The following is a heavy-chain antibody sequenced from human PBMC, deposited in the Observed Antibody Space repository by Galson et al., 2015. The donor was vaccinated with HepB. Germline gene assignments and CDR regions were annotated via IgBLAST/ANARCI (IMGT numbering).Heavy chain of an antibody. CDR1: GFTFSSYG. J-gene: IGHJ4*02. CDR2: ISYDGSNK. Sequence: SLRLSCAASGFTFSSYGMHWVRQAPGKGLEWVAVISYDGSNKYYADSVKGRFTISRDNSKNTLYLQMNSLRAEDTAVYYCAKDLFFRSGCPPIVVVTIIPPPQRQDRGSGYWGQGTLVTVSS. CDR3: AKDLFFRSGCPPIVVVTIIPPPQRQDRGSGY. V-gene: IGHV3-30*18. D-gene: IGHD3-22*01.